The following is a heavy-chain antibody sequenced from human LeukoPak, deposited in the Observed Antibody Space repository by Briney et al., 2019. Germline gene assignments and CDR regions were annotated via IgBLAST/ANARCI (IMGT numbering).Heavy chain of an antibody. J-gene: IGHJ4*02. CDR3: ARASGPFDY. CDR1: GYTFSDHG. D-gene: IGHD3-10*01. CDR2: IWSDGSHK. V-gene: IGHV3-33*01. Sequence: GRSLRLSCVASGYTFSDHGMHWVRQAPGKGLEWVAVIWSDGSHKYYADSVKGRFTISRDNSKNTLYLQMNSLRAEDTAVYSCARASGPFDYWGQGTLVTVSS.